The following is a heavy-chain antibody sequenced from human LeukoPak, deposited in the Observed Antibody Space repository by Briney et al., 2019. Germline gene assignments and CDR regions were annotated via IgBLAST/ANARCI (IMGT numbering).Heavy chain of an antibody. CDR2: ISYDGSTK. CDR1: GFTFSSYG. V-gene: IGHV3-30*18. J-gene: IGHJ5*01. Sequence: GGSLRLSCAAPGFTFSSYGMHWVRQAPGKGLEWVAVISYDGSTKYYTNSVKGRFTISRDNSKNTLYLQMNSLRAEDTAVYYCAKEGVRGYSYGYGTRNKWFDFWGQGTLVTVSS. D-gene: IGHD5-18*01. CDR3: AKEGVRGYSYGYGTRNKWFDF.